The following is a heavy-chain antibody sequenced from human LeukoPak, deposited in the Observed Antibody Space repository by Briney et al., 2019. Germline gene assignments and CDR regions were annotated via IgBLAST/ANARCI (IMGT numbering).Heavy chain of an antibody. CDR2: ISYDGSNK. D-gene: IGHD6-6*01. CDR3: AKSSLVAPYDY. Sequence: PGGSLRLSCAASGFTFSSYAMHWVRQAPGKGLEWVAVISYDGSNKKYADSVKGRFTISRDNSKNTVYLQMNSLRVDDTAVFYCAKSSLVAPYDYWGQGTLVTVSS. CDR1: GFTFSSYA. V-gene: IGHV3-30*04. J-gene: IGHJ4*02.